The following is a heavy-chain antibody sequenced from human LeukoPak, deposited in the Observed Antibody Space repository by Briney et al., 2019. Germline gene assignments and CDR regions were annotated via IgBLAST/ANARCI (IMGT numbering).Heavy chain of an antibody. D-gene: IGHD5-18*01. Sequence: SMKVSCQASGGTFSSYAISWVRQAPGQGLEWMGGINPIFGTANYAQKFQGRVTITADESTSTAYMELSSLRSEDTAVYYCARISDTAMVTDDYWGQGTLVTVSS. CDR3: ARISDTAMVTDDY. J-gene: IGHJ4*02. CDR2: INPIFGTA. CDR1: GGTFSSYA. V-gene: IGHV1-69*13.